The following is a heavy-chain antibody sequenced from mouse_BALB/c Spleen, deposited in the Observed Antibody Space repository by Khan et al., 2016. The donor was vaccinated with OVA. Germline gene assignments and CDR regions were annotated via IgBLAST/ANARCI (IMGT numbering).Heavy chain of an antibody. CDR1: GFTFSTYG. CDR3: TRLAYYYDSEGLAY. D-gene: IGHD1-1*01. J-gene: IGHJ3*01. CDR2: VSTGGSYT. V-gene: IGHV5-6*01. Sequence: EVQLQESGGDLVKPGGSLKLSCAASGFTFSTYGMSWVRQTPDKRLEWVATVSTGGSYTYYPDSVKGRFTISRDNSKNTLYLQMSGLKSEDTARFYCTRLAYYYDSEGLAYWGQGTLVTVSA.